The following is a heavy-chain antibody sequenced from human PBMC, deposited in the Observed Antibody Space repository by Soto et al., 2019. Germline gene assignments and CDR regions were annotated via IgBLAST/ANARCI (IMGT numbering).Heavy chain of an antibody. D-gene: IGHD2-8*02. CDR1: GFTFSSYA. Sequence: PGGSLRLSCAASGFTFSSYAMSWVRQAPGKGLEWVSAISGSGGSTYYADSVKGRFTISRDNSKNTLYLQMNSLRAEDTAVYYCVKDLYRSATMPCLDHWGQGALVTVSS. V-gene: IGHV3-23*01. J-gene: IGHJ4*02. CDR3: VKDLYRSATMPCLDH. CDR2: ISGSGGST.